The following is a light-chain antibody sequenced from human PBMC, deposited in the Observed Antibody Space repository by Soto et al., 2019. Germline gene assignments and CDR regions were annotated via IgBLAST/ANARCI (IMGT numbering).Light chain of an antibody. Sequence: ESVFISSPPTVELPAVEIATXSCRASQSVTSRYLAWYQQKPGQAHRLLIYGASNRATGITERLSGSGSGTDFTLTISSLEPEDFAVYYCQQYGTSPITVGQATRLELK. V-gene: IGKV3-20*01. CDR3: QQYGTSPIT. J-gene: IGKJ5*01. CDR1: QSVTSRY. CDR2: GAS.